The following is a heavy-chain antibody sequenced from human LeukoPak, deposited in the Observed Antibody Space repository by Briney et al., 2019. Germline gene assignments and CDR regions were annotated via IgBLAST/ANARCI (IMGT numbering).Heavy chain of an antibody. CDR2: IVVGSGNT. CDR3: AAGINCSGGSCYAGWFDP. Sequence: SVRVSCKASGFTFTSSAMQWVRQARGQRLEWIGWIVVGSGNTNYAQKFQERVTITRDMSTSTAYMELSSLRSEDTAVYYCAAGINCSGGSCYAGWFDPWGQGTLVTVSS. D-gene: IGHD2-15*01. J-gene: IGHJ5*02. CDR1: GFTFTSSA. V-gene: IGHV1-58*02.